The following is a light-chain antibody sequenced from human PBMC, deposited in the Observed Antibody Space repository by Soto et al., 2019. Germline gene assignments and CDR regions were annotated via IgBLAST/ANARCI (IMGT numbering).Light chain of an antibody. CDR1: ISDIGIYNL. V-gene: IGLV2-23*01. Sequence: QSVLSQPPSVSASPGQSITISCTGTISDIGIYNLVSWYHQHPGKAPKLIIYEGSKRPSGVSNRFSASKYGNTASLTISGLQTEEEADYCCCSYAGSSIYVFGTGTNVTVL. CDR2: EGS. CDR3: CSYAGSSIYV. J-gene: IGLJ1*01.